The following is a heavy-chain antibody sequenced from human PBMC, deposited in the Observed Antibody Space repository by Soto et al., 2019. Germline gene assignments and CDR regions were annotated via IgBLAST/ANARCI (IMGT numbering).Heavy chain of an antibody. Sequence: GGSLRLSCAASGFTFSSYAMSWVRQAPGKGLEWVSAISGSGGSTYYADSVKGRFTISRDNSKNTLYLQMNSLRAEDTAVYYCAKGLVVVVAATPLYYGMDVWGQGTTVTVSS. CDR3: AKGLVVVVAATPLYYGMDV. V-gene: IGHV3-23*01. CDR1: GFTFSSYA. CDR2: ISGSGGST. J-gene: IGHJ6*02. D-gene: IGHD2-15*01.